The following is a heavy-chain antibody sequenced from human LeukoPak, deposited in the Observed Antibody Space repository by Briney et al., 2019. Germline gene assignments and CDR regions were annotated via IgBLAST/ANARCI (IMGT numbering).Heavy chain of an antibody. CDR3: ARFTRYQLLRGTFDY. Sequence: GGSLRLSCAASGFTFSSYAMHWVRQAPGKGLEWVAVISYDGSNKYYADSVKGRFTISRDNSKNTLYLQMNSLRAEDTAVYYCARFTRYQLLRGTFDYWGQGTLVTVSS. CDR2: ISYDGSNK. CDR1: GFTFSSYA. D-gene: IGHD2-2*01. V-gene: IGHV3-30-3*01. J-gene: IGHJ4*02.